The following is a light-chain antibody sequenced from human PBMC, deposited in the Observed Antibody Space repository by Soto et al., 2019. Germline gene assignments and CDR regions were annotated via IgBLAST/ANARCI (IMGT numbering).Light chain of an antibody. CDR1: ESVGSN. CDR2: GAS. CDR3: QQYDSSRLT. V-gene: IGKV3-20*01. J-gene: IGKJ4*01. Sequence: ETVMTQSPATLSVSPGERATLSCRASESVGSNLAWYQQKPGLTPRLLIYGASSRATGIPDRFSGSGSGTDFTLTISRLEPEDFAVYYCQQYDSSRLTFGGGTKVDIK.